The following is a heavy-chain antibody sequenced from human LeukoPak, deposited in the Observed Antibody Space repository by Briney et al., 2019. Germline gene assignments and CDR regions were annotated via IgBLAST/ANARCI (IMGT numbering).Heavy chain of an antibody. CDR2: IYSGGST. Sequence: GGSLRLSCAASGFTVSSNYMSWVRQAPGKGLEWVSVIYSGGSTYYADSVKGRFTISRDNSKNTLYLQMNSLRAEDTAVYYCARDKWEQLWFYGMDVWGQGTTVTVSS. D-gene: IGHD5-18*01. CDR1: GFTVSSNY. V-gene: IGHV3-53*01. J-gene: IGHJ6*02. CDR3: ARDKWEQLWFYGMDV.